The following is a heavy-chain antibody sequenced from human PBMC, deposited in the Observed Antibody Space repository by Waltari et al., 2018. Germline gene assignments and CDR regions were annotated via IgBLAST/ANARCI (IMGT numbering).Heavy chain of an antibody. Sequence: EVQLVESGGGLIQPGGSLRLSCAASGFTFNAYEMIWVRQAPGKGLEWVSYITDSGSATDHADAVRGRCTTSRDNARNSLYLQMNSLRAEDTAVYYCARRLSYYGMDVWGQGTTVTVSS. V-gene: IGHV3-48*03. D-gene: IGHD3-16*01. J-gene: IGHJ6*02. CDR1: GFTFNAYE. CDR3: ARRLSYYGMDV. CDR2: ITDSGSAT.